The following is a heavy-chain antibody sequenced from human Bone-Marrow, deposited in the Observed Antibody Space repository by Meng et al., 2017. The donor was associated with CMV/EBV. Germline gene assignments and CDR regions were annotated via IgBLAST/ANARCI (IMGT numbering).Heavy chain of an antibody. CDR1: GFTFSSYD. D-gene: IGHD5-12*01. V-gene: IGHV3-13*03. CDR3: ARDSSKWLRFFYFDY. CDR2: IGTAGDT. Sequence: GESLKISCAACGFTFSSYDMHWVRQATGKGLEWVSAIGTAGDTYYPGSVKGQFTISRENAKNSLYLQMNSLRAGDTAVYYCARDSSKWLRFFYFDYWGQGTLVTVSS. J-gene: IGHJ4*02.